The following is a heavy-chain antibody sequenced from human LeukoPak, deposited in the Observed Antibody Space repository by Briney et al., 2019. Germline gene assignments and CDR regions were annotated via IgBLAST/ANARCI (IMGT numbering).Heavy chain of an antibody. CDR2: IRYDGSNK. CDR1: GFTFSSYG. Sequence: GGSLRLSCAASGFTFSSYGMHWVRQAPGKGLEWVAFIRYDGSNKYYADSVKGRFTISRDNSKNTLYLQMNSLRAEDTAVYYCAKGSYGDSPYWYFNFWGRGTLVTVSS. CDR3: AKGSYGDSPYWYFNF. V-gene: IGHV3-30*02. D-gene: IGHD4-17*01. J-gene: IGHJ2*01.